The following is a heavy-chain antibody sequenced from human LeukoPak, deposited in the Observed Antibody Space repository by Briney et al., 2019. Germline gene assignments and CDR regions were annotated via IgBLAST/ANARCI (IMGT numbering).Heavy chain of an antibody. D-gene: IGHD2-2*01. Sequence: GGSLRLSCAASGFTFSDYYMSWIRQAPGKGLEWVSYISSSRGYTNYAESVKGRFTISRDNAKNSLYLQMNSLRAEDTAVYYCAREGHCSSTRCYADFDYWGQGTLVTVSS. CDR1: GFTFSDYY. CDR3: AREGHCSSTRCYADFDY. V-gene: IGHV3-11*05. CDR2: ISSSRGYT. J-gene: IGHJ4*02.